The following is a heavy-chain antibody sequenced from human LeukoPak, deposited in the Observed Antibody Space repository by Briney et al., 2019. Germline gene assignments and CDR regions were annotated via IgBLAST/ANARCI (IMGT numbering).Heavy chain of an antibody. CDR1: GFTVSNNY. CDR3: ARDQTGMDV. CDR2: IYSGGNT. J-gene: IGHJ6*02. Sequence: GGSLRLSCAASGFTVSNNYMSWVRQAPGRGLEWVSLIYSGGNTYYADSLKGRFTISRDNAKNTLYLQMNSLRAEDTAVYYCARDQTGMDVWGQGTTVTVSS. V-gene: IGHV3-53*01.